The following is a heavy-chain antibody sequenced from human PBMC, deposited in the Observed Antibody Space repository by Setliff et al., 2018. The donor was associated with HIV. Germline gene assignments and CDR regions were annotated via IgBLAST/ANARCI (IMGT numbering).Heavy chain of an antibody. CDR2: IFPILGIA. J-gene: IGHJ4*02. V-gene: IGHV1-69*10. CDR1: GGTFSSYA. Sequence: GASVKVSCKASGGTFSSYAISWVRQAPGQGLEWMGGIFPILGIANYAQRFQGRVTITADKSTNTAYMDLSSLRSEDTAVYCCARPTGGSLGDYFDYWGQGTLVTVSS. CDR3: ARPTGGSLGDYFDY. D-gene: IGHD3-16*01.